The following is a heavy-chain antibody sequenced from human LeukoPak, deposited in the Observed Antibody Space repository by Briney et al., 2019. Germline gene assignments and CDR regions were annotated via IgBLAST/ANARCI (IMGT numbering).Heavy chain of an antibody. CDR1: GYSISSGYY. Sequence: SETLSLTCTVSGYSISSGYYWGWIRQPPGKGLEWIGSIYHSGSTYYNPSLKSRVTISVDTSKNQFSLKLSSVAAADTAVYYCAREVMGFDYWGQGTLVTVSS. J-gene: IGHJ4*02. D-gene: IGHD3-16*01. CDR3: AREVMGFDY. V-gene: IGHV4-38-2*02. CDR2: IYHSGST.